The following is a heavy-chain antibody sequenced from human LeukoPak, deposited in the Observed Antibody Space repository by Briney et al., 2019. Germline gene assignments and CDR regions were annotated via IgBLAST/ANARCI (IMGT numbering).Heavy chain of an antibody. J-gene: IGHJ6*03. V-gene: IGHV3-11*04. D-gene: IGHD2-21*02. Sequence: GGSLRLSCAASGFTFSDYYMSWIRQAPGKGLEGVSYTSSSGSTIYYADSVKGRFTISRDNAKNSLYLQMNSLRAEDTAVYCCARVRVTARDYMDVWGKGNTVTVSS. CDR3: ARVRVTARDYMDV. CDR2: TSSSGSTI. CDR1: GFTFSDYY.